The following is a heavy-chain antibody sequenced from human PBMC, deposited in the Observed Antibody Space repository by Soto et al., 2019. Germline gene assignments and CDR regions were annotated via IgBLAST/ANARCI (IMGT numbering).Heavy chain of an antibody. V-gene: IGHV4-30-2*01. D-gene: IGHD6-19*01. CDR3: ASAGGLGAVAADY. J-gene: IGHJ4*02. CDR2: IYNSGST. CDR1: GGSISSGGYS. Sequence: QLQLQESGSGLVKPSQTLSLTCAVSGGSISSGGYSWSWIRQPPGKGLQWIGYIYNSGSTYYNPYIKRRLTRSVARSKDQTSLKLSAVTDADTALYYCASAGGLGAVAADYWGQGTLGSVSS.